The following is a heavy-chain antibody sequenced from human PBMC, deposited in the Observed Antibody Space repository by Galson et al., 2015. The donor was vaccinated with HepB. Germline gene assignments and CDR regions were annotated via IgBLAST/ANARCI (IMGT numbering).Heavy chain of an antibody. D-gene: IGHD6-19*01. CDR2: IYYTGST. CDR3: ARRHGGGWHHGGVDP. Sequence: LSLTCTVSGGSITGYYWNWIRQPPGKGLEWIGYIYYTGSTNYNPSLKSRVTISVDTSKNQFSLKLSSVTAADTAVYYCARRHGGGWHHGGVDPWGQGTLVTVSS. V-gene: IGHV4-59*01. J-gene: IGHJ5*02. CDR1: GGSITGYY.